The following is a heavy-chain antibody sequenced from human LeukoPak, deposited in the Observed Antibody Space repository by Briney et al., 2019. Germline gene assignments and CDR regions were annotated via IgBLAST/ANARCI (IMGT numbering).Heavy chain of an antibody. Sequence: GGSLRLSCAASGFTFSDYYMSWIRQAPGKGLEWVSYISSSGSTIYYVDSVKGRFTISRDNAKNSLYLQMNSLRAEDTAVYYCARVHAKIVVVPAAISYYYYYMDVWGKGTTVTVSS. CDR3: ARVHAKIVVVPAAISYYYYYMDV. D-gene: IGHD2-2*02. CDR2: ISSSGSTI. V-gene: IGHV3-11*01. J-gene: IGHJ6*03. CDR1: GFTFSDYY.